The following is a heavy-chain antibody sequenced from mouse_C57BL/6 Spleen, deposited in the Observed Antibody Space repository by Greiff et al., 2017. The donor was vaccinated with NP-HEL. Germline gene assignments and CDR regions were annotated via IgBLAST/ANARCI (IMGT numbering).Heavy chain of an antibody. J-gene: IGHJ2*01. Sequence: QVQLQQPGAELVKPGASVKLSCKASGYTFTSYWMHWVKQRPGRGLEWIGRIDPNSGGTKYNEKFKGKATFTADTSSNTAYMQLSSLTTEDSAIYYCARPSKSYGSSLDYWGQGTTLTVSS. CDR2: IDPNSGGT. D-gene: IGHD1-1*01. V-gene: IGHV1-62-3*01. CDR1: GYTFTSYW. CDR3: ARPSKSYGSSLDY.